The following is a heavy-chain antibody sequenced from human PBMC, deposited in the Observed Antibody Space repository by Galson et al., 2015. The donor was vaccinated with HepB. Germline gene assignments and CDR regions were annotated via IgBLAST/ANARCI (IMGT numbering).Heavy chain of an antibody. Sequence: SLRLSCAASGFTVSSNYMSWVRQAPGKGLEWVSVIYSGGSTYYADSVKGRFTISRDNSKNTLYLQMNSLRAEDTAVYYCARDINYGFWSGPHDYWGQGTLVTVSS. V-gene: IGHV3-66*02. CDR1: GFTVSSNY. D-gene: IGHD3-3*01. CDR2: IYSGGST. J-gene: IGHJ4*02. CDR3: ARDINYGFWSGPHDY.